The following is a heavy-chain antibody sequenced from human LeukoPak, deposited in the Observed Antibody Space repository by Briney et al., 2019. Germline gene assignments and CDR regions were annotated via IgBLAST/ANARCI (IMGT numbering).Heavy chain of an antibody. D-gene: IGHD4-17*01. CDR3: ATYGDYAKGYFQH. Sequence: SETLSLTCTVSGGSISSGGYYWSWIRQPPGKGLEWIGYIYHSGSTYYNPSLKSRVTISVDRSKNQFSLKLSSVTAADTAVYYCATYGDYAKGYFQHWGQGTLVTVSS. V-gene: IGHV4-30-2*01. CDR1: GGSISSGGYY. J-gene: IGHJ1*01. CDR2: IYHSGST.